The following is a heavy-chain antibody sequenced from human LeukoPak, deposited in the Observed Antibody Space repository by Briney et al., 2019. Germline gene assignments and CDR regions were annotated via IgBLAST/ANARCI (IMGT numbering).Heavy chain of an antibody. CDR2: IIPIFGTA. J-gene: IGHJ6*03. D-gene: IGHD6-13*01. V-gene: IGHV1-69*06. CDR3: ASPIAAAGTRGYYYYYMGV. Sequence: SVKVSCKASGGTFSSYAISWVRQAPGQGLEWMGGIIPIFGTANYAQKFQGRVTITADKSTSTAYMELSSLRSEDTAVYYCASPIAAAGTRGYYYYYMGVWGKGTTVTISS. CDR1: GGTFSSYA.